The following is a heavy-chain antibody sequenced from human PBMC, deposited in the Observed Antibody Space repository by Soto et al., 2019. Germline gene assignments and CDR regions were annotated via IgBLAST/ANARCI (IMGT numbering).Heavy chain of an antibody. CDR3: ARYRREAVAGYTLDN. V-gene: IGHV4-59*01. J-gene: IGHJ4*02. Sequence: PSETLSLTCTVSGGSISSNYWTWIRQPPGKGLEWIGYVYNSGSTTYNPSLKSRVTISDDKSKSRFSLKVNSMTAADTAVYYCARYRREAVAGYTLDNWGQGILVTVSS. D-gene: IGHD6-13*01. CDR2: VYNSGST. CDR1: GGSISSNY.